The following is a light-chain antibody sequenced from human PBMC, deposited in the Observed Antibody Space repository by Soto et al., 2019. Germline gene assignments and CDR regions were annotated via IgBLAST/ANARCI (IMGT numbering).Light chain of an antibody. CDR2: GAS. CDR3: QQYGSSPT. CDR1: QTISNN. V-gene: IGKV3-20*01. Sequence: MTQSPSTLSFSPFSICTLCFRASQTISNNLAWYQQKPGQAPRLLIYGASSRATGIPDRFSGSGSGTDFTLTISRLEPEDFAVYYCQQYGSSPTFGQGTKVDIK. J-gene: IGKJ1*01.